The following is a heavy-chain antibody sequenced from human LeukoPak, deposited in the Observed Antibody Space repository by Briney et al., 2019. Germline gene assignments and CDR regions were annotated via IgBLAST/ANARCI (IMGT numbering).Heavy chain of an antibody. Sequence: GGSLRLSCAASGFTFSSYGMHWVRQAPGKGLEWVAFIRYDGSNKYYADSVKGRFTISRDNSKNTLYLQMNSLRAEDTAVYYCYRTYGLRYFDWLLGMDYWGQGTLVTVSS. J-gene: IGHJ4*02. D-gene: IGHD3-9*01. CDR1: GFTFSSYG. CDR3: YRTYGLRYFDWLLGMDY. V-gene: IGHV3-30*02. CDR2: IRYDGSNK.